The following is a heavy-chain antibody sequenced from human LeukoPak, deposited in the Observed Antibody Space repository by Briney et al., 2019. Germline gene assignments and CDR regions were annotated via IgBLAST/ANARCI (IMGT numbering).Heavy chain of an antibody. V-gene: IGHV4-59*01. CDR2: IYYTRST. Sequence: PSETLTLTCTDTAGSISPYSWSWIRPPPGKGLEWIGYIYYTRSTYYNPSLKSRVTISVDTSKNQFSLKLTSVTAADTAVYYCARAYYYGSGTFDIWGQGTLVTVSS. CDR1: AGSISPYS. J-gene: IGHJ3*02. D-gene: IGHD3-10*01. CDR3: ARAYYYGSGTFDI.